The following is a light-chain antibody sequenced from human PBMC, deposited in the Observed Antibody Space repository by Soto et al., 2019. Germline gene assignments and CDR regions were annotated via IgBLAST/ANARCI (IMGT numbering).Light chain of an antibody. Sequence: QSVLTQPASVSGSPGQSITISCTGTSSDIGDYNYVSWYQQYPGKAPKLMIYEVSHRPSGVSNRFSGSKSGNTASLTISGLQAGEEADSYCSSFTTSSPYVFGTGTKVTV. CDR1: SSDIGDYNY. V-gene: IGLV2-14*01. CDR2: EVS. CDR3: SSFTTSSPYV. J-gene: IGLJ1*01.